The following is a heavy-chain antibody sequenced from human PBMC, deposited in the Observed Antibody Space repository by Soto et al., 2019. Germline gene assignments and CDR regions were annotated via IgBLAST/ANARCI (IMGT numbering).Heavy chain of an antibody. CDR1: GFTVSSNY. CDR2: IYSGGST. V-gene: IGHV3-66*01. Sequence: EVQLVESGGGLVQPGGSLRLSCAASGFTVSSNYMSWVRQAPGKGLEWVSVIYSGGSTYYADSVKGRFTISRDNSKNTLDLQMNSLRAEDTAVYYCARDTPPNWFDPWGQGTLVTVSS. J-gene: IGHJ5*02. CDR3: ARDTPPNWFDP.